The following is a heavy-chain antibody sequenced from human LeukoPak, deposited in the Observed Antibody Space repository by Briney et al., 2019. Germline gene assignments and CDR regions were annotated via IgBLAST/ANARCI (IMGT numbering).Heavy chain of an antibody. Sequence: GASVKVSCKASGYTFTSYRISWVRQAPGQGLEWMGWISAYNGNTNYAQKLQGRVTMTTDTSTSTAYMELRSLRSDDTAVYSCARASSDSSGYPRPFDPWGQGTLVTVSS. V-gene: IGHV1-18*01. CDR2: ISAYNGNT. CDR3: ARASSDSSGYPRPFDP. CDR1: GYTFTSYR. D-gene: IGHD3-22*01. J-gene: IGHJ5*02.